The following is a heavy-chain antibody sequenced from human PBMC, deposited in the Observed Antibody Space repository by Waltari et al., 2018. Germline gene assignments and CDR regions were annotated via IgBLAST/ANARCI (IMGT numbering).Heavy chain of an antibody. CDR3: AKSHSSGYWGYFDY. V-gene: IGHV3-43*01. J-gene: IGHJ4*02. D-gene: IGHD3-22*01. CDR1: GFTFDDYT. CDR2: ISWDGGST. Sequence: EVQLVESGGVVVQPGGSLRLSCAASGFTFDDYTMHWVRQAPGKGLEWVSLISWDGGSTYYADSVKGRFTISRDNSKNSLYLQMNSLRTEDTALYYCAKSHSSGYWGYFDYWGQGTLVTVSS.